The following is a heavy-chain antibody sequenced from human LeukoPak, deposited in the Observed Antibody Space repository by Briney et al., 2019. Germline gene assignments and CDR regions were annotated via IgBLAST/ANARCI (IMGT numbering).Heavy chain of an antibody. V-gene: IGHV5-51*01. Sequence: GESLEISWKGAGYSFTSYWIGGVRQMAGKGLEWMGIIYPGDADTRYSPSFQGPVTISADKSISTAYLQWSSLKASDTAIYSCARSGYSYGRFDYWGQGTLVTVSS. CDR1: GYSFTSYW. CDR3: ARSGYSYGRFDY. J-gene: IGHJ4*02. CDR2: IYPGDADT. D-gene: IGHD5-18*01.